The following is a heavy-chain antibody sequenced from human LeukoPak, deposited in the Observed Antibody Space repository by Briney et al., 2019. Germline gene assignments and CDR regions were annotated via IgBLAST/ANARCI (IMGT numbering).Heavy chain of an antibody. J-gene: IGHJ6*02. CDR2: IWYDGSNK. CDR1: GFTFSSYG. Sequence: PGRSLRLSCAASGFTFSSYGMHWVRQAPGKGLEWVPVIWYDGSNKYYADSVKGRFTISRDNSKNTLYLQMNSLRAEDTAVYYCAKDLVRFGEFHYGMDVWGQGTTVTVSS. CDR3: AKDLVRFGEFHYGMDV. V-gene: IGHV3-33*06. D-gene: IGHD3-10*01.